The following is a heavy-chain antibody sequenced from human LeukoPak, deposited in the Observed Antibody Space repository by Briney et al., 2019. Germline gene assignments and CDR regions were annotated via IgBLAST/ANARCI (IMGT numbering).Heavy chain of an antibody. CDR3: AGVPTMAL. J-gene: IGHJ4*02. V-gene: IGHV6-1*01. CDR1: GDTVSSHSAA. Sequence: SETLSLTWAISGDTVSSHSAAWNWIRQSPSRGLEWLGRTYYRSKWYIDYAVSVKSRITINPDTSKNEFSLQLSSVTPEDTAVYYCAGVPTMALWGQGTLVTVSS. D-gene: IGHD5-24*01. CDR2: TYYRSKWYI.